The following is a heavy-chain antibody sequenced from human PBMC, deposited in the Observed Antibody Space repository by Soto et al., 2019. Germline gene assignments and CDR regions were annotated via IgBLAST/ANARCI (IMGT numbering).Heavy chain of an antibody. CDR3: ARVGSSIAVRPLDY. D-gene: IGHD6-6*01. CDR1: GGSISSGGYY. J-gene: IGHJ4*02. CDR2: IYYSGST. V-gene: IGHV4-30-4*08. Sequence: PSETLSLTCTVSGGSISSGGYYWGWIRQPPGKGLEWIGYIYYSGSTYYNPSLKSRVTISLDTSKNQFSLKLSSVTAADTAVYYCARVGSSIAVRPLDYWGQGTLVTVSS.